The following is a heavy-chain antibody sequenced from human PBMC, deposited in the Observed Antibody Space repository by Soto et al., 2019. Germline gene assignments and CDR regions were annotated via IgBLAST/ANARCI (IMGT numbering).Heavy chain of an antibody. CDR2: ISGYNGDT. CDR1: GYTFTRSG. CDR3: GRGEYYYGSGSYNRRDAFDI. J-gene: IGHJ3*02. Sequence: ASVKVACKASGYTFTRSGISWVRQAPGQGLEWMGWISGYNGDTNYAQKFQGRVTMTTDTSTTTAYMELRSLTSDDTAVYYCGRGEYYYGSGSYNRRDAFDIWG. V-gene: IGHV1-18*01. D-gene: IGHD3-10*01.